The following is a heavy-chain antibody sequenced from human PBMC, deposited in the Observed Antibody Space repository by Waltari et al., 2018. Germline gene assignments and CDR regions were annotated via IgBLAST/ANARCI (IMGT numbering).Heavy chain of an antibody. J-gene: IGHJ5*02. CDR3: ARGKVRYCSSTSCYEGGWFDP. CDR2: IYYSGST. CDR1: GGSIRTGGYY. V-gene: IGHV4-31*01. Sequence: QVQLQESGPGLVKPSQTLSLTCPVSGGSIRTGGYYWSWILQPPGKGREWIGYIYYSGSTYYNPSLKSLVTISVDTSKNQCSLKLSSVTAADTAVYYCARGKVRYCSSTSCYEGGWFDPWGQGTLVTVSS. D-gene: IGHD2-2*01.